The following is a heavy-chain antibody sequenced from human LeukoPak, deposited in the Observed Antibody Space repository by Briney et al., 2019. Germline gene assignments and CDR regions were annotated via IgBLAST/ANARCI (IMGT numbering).Heavy chain of an antibody. CDR3: ARVAAARSFDP. J-gene: IGHJ5*02. V-gene: IGHV3-7*01. D-gene: IGHD6-6*01. Sequence: GGSLRLSCSASGFTFSNYWMNWVRQAPGKGLEWVAYIKQDGSEKYYVDSVKGRFTISRDSAKNSLYLQMNSLRAEDTAVYYCARVAAARSFDPWGQGTLVTVSS. CDR2: IKQDGSEK. CDR1: GFTFSNYW.